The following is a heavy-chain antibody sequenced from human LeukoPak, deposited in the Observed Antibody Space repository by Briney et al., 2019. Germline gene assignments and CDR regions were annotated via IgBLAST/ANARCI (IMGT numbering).Heavy chain of an antibody. CDR2: IIPIFGTA. J-gene: IGHJ4*02. CDR1: GGTFSSYA. V-gene: IGHV1-69*13. CDR3: ATTKYYDFWSGYYTENYFDY. Sequence: SVKVSCKASGGTFSSYAISWVRQAPGQGLEWMGGIIPIFGTANYAQKFQGRVTITADESTSTAYMELSSLRSEDTAVYYCATTKYYDFWSGYYTENYFDYWGQGTLVTVSS. D-gene: IGHD3-3*01.